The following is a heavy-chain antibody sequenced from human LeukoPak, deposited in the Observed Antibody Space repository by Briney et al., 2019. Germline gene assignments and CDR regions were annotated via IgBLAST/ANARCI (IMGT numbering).Heavy chain of an antibody. CDR2: IYSGGST. CDR3: ARVKSFGASDY. J-gene: IGHJ4*02. CDR1: GFTVSSNY. D-gene: IGHD3-10*01. Sequence: PGGSLRLSCAASGFTVSSNYMSWVRQAPGKGLEWVSVIYSGGSTYYADSVKGRFTISRDNSKNTPYLQMNSLRAEDTAVYYCARVKSFGASDYWGQGTLVTVSS. V-gene: IGHV3-53*01.